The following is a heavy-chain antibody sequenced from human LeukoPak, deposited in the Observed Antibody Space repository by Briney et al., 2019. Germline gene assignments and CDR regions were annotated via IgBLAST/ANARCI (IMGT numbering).Heavy chain of an antibody. V-gene: IGHV4-4*07. CDR1: GGSISSHY. D-gene: IGHD3-9*01. J-gene: IGHJ4*02. Sequence: SETLSLTCTVSGGSISSHYWSWIRQPAGKGLEWIGRIYTSGSTNYNPSLKSRVTMSVDTSKNQFSLKLSSVTAADTAVYYCARERDYDILTGYPYYFDYWGQGTLVTVSS. CDR3: ARERDYDILTGYPYYFDY. CDR2: IYTSGST.